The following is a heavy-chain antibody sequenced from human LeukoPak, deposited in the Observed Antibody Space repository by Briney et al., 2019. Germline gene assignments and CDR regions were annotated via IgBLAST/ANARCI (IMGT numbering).Heavy chain of an antibody. CDR1: GYTFTSYG. J-gene: IGHJ4*02. Sequence: ASVKVSCKASGYTFTSYGISWVRQAPGQGLEWMGWISAYNGNTNYAQKLQGRVTMTTDTSTSTAYMELRSLRSDDTAVYYCARDSRLHTAMLHPPGYWGQGTLVTVSS. CDR3: ARDSRLHTAMLHPPGY. V-gene: IGHV1-18*01. D-gene: IGHD5-18*01. CDR2: ISAYNGNT.